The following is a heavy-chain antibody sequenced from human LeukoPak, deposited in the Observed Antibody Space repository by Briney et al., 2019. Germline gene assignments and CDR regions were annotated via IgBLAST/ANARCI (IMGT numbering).Heavy chain of an antibody. Sequence: PGGSLRLSCAASGFTFSSYAMHWVRQAPGKGLEWVAVISYDGSNKYYADSVKGRFTISRDNSKNTLYLQMNSLRAEDTAVYYCAPDPPRAYYYDSSGYELIDYWGQGTLVTVSS. CDR3: APDPPRAYYYDSSGYELIDY. D-gene: IGHD3-22*01. CDR1: GFTFSSYA. CDR2: ISYDGSNK. J-gene: IGHJ4*02. V-gene: IGHV3-30-3*01.